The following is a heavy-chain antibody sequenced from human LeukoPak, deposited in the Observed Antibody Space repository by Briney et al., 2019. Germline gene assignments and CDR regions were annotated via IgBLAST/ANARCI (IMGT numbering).Heavy chain of an antibody. CDR2: INPSGGST. J-gene: IGHJ4*02. V-gene: IGHV1-46*01. CDR1: GYTFTSYG. CDR3: ARDPSVGFGNFDY. D-gene: IGHD3-10*01. Sequence: ASVKVSCKASGYTFTSYGISWVRQAPGQGLEWMGIINPSGGSTSYAQKFQGRVTMTRDTSTSTVYMELSSLRSEDTAVYYCARDPSVGFGNFDYWGQGTLVTVSS.